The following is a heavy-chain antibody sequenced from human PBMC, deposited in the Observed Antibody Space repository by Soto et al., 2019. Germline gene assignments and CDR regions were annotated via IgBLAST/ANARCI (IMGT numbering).Heavy chain of an antibody. CDR3: ARDRALELGDY. J-gene: IGHJ4*02. CDR1: GYTFTSYG. Sequence: QVQLVQSGAEVKKPGASVKVSCKASGYTFTSYGISWVRQAPGQGLEWMGWISANNGNTNYAQKLQGRVTRTTDTSTSTAYTGLRSLRADDTAGYYWARDRALELGDYWGQGTLVTVSS. V-gene: IGHV1-18*01. D-gene: IGHD1-26*01. CDR2: ISANNGNT.